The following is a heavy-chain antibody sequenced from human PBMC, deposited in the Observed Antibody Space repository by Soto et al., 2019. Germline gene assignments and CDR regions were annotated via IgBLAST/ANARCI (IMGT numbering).Heavy chain of an antibody. D-gene: IGHD6-19*01. V-gene: IGHV3-21*01. CDR3: AISNSSGLLYYFDY. CDR1: GFTFSNYS. CDR2: ISSSSSYI. J-gene: IGHJ4*02. Sequence: PGGSLRPSCAASGFTFSNYSMNWVRQAQGKGLEWVSSISSSSSYIYYADSVKGRFTISRDNAKNSLYLQMNSLRAEDTAVYYCAISNSSGLLYYFDYWGQGTLVTVSS.